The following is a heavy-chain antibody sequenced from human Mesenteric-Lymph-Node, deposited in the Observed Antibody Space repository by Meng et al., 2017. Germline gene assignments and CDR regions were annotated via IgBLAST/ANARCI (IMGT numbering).Heavy chain of an antibody. CDR1: GYTFTNYD. Sequence: QVQLVQSGAGVKKPGASVNVSCKASGYTFTNYDMHWVRQAPGQGLEWMGIINTSVGYTSHAQKFQGRVTMTRDTSTSTVHMEVSSLRSADTAVYYCARASRVLGGFDYWGQGTLVTVSS. D-gene: IGHD3-16*01. CDR3: ARASRVLGGFDY. V-gene: IGHV1-46*01. J-gene: IGHJ4*02. CDR2: INTSVGYT.